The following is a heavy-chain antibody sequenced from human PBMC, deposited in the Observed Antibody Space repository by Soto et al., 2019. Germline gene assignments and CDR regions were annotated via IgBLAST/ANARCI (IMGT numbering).Heavy chain of an antibody. CDR2: IYYSGST. CDR3: ARPLHDYGGNNWFDP. D-gene: IGHD4-17*01. Sequence: QLQLQESGPGLVKPSETLSLTCTVSGGSISSSSYYWGWIRQPPGKGLEWIGSIYYSGSTYYNPSLKSRVTISVDTSKNQFSLKLSSVTAADTAVYYCARPLHDYGGNNWFDPWGQGTLVTVSS. V-gene: IGHV4-39*01. CDR1: GGSISSSSYY. J-gene: IGHJ5*02.